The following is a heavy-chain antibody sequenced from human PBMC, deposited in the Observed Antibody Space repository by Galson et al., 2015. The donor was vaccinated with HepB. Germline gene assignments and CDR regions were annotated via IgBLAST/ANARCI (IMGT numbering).Heavy chain of an antibody. D-gene: IGHD6-19*01. CDR2: ISRRGGST. V-gene: IGHV3-23*01. J-gene: IGHJ4*02. CDR3: AKDQDSVAVAAFDY. CDR1: GFTFSSYT. Sequence: SLRLSCAASGFTFSSYTMNWVRQAPGKGLEWVSAISRRGGSTYYADSVKGRFTISRDNSRNTLYLQINSLRAGDTAVYYCAKDQDSVAVAAFDYWGQGTLVTVSS.